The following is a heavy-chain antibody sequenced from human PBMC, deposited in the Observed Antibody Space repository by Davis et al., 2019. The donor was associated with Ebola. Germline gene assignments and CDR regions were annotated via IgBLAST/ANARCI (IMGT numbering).Heavy chain of an antibody. CDR2: IYAGGGTT. D-gene: IGHD3-3*01. Sequence: GESLKISCAASGFTFSSYAMSWVRQAPGKGLEWVSVIYAGGGTTYYADSVRGRFTISRDNSKNTLFLQMNSLRAEDTAVYYCAREGVAVTGGIDYWGQGTLVTVSS. V-gene: IGHV3-23*03. CDR1: GFTFSSYA. J-gene: IGHJ4*02. CDR3: AREGVAVTGGIDY.